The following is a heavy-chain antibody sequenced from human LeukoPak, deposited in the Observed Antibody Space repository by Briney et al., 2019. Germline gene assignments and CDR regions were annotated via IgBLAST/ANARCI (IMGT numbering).Heavy chain of an antibody. D-gene: IGHD2-15*01. CDR1: GFPFSTLG. CDR3: AKQLGYCSDGSCYFPY. CDR2: IGSDGDGT. J-gene: IGHJ4*02. V-gene: IGHV3-64*04. Sequence: GGSLRLSCSASGFPFSTLGMHWVRQAPGKGLEHVSTIGSDGDGTYYADSVKGRFTISRDNSKNTLYLQMNSLRAEDTAVYYCAKQLGYCSDGSCYFPYWGQGTLVTVSS.